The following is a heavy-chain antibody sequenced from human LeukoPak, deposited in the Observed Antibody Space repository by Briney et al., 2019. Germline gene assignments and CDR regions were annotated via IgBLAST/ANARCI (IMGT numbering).Heavy chain of an antibody. CDR3: ARRSMIGTYYFDY. CDR2: LSANGANT. V-gene: IGHV3-23*01. Sequence: GGTLRLSCLTSGFTFSTNAKSWVRQAPGKGLEWVSSLSANGANTYSADSVKGRFIISRDNSKNTLYLQVNSLRPEDTAVYYCARRSMIGTYYFDYWGQGTLVTVSS. J-gene: IGHJ4*02. CDR1: GFTFSTNA. D-gene: IGHD1-1*01.